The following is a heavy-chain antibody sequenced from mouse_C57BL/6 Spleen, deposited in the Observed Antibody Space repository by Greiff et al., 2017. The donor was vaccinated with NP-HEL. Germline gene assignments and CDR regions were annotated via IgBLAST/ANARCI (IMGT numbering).Heavy chain of an antibody. CDR2: IDPSDSYT. CDR1: GYTFTSYW. CDR3: ARWNTTVPYYFDY. Sequence: VKLVESGAELVMPGASVKLSCKASGYTFTSYWMHWVKQRPGQGLEWIGEIDPSDSYTNYNQKFKGKSTLTVDKSSSTAYMQLSSLTSEDSAVYYCARWNTTVPYYFDYWGQGTTLTVSS. D-gene: IGHD1-1*01. V-gene: IGHV1-69*01. J-gene: IGHJ2*01.